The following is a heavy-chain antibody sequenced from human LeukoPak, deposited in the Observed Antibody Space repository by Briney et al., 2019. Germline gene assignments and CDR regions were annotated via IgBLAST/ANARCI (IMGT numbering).Heavy chain of an antibody. J-gene: IGHJ4*02. D-gene: IGHD2-2*01. CDR3: ARSQCSGSTSCYWFFYFDP. V-gene: IGHV1-18*01. Sequence: ASVKVSCKTSGYTFIAHGVTWVRQAPGQGLEWMGWISGTGGNTDYAEKFRGRVTLTTDTSTSTAYMELRSLKSDDTAVYYCARSQCSGSTSCYWFFYFDPWGQGTLVTVSS. CDR1: GYTFIAHG. CDR2: ISGTGGNT.